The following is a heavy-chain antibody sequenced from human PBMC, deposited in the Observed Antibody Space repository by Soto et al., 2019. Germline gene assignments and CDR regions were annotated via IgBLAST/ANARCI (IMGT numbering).Heavy chain of an antibody. CDR1: GYSFSTYW. D-gene: IGHD6-13*01. CDR3: ARTAAAGKYYYGVDV. V-gene: IGHV5-51*01. Sequence: GESLKISCKGSGYSFSTYWIAWVRQMPGKGLEWMGIIFPSGSDTRYSPSFQGQVTIAADKSISTAYLQWSSLKASDTAMYYCARTAAAGKYYYGVDVWGQGTTVTVSS. J-gene: IGHJ6*02. CDR2: IFPSGSDT.